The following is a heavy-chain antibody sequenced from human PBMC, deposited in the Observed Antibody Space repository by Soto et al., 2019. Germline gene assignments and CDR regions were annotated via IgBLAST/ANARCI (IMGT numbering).Heavy chain of an antibody. V-gene: IGHV3-30-3*01. CDR3: AREESSSWYRRGDY. CDR1: GFTFSSYA. D-gene: IGHD6-13*01. CDR2: ISYDGSNK. Sequence: QVQLVESGGGVVQPGRSLRLSCAASGFTFSSYAMHWVRQAPGKGLEWVAVISYDGSNKYYADSVKGRFTISRDNSKNTLYLQMNSLRAEDTALYYCAREESSSWYRRGDYWGQGTLVTVSS. J-gene: IGHJ4*02.